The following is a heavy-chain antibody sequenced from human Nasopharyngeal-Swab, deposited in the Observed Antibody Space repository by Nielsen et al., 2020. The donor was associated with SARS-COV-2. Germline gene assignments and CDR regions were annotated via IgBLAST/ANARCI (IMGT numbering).Heavy chain of an antibody. V-gene: IGHV4-59*01. CDR3: AREREVYDSSGYYTYGMDV. J-gene: IGHJ6*02. Sequence: SETLSLTCTVSGGSISSYYWSWIRQPPGKGLEWIGYIYYSGSTNYNPSLKSRVTISVDTSKNQFPLKLSSVTAADTAVYYCAREREVYDSSGYYTYGMDVWGQGTTVTVSS. CDR2: IYYSGST. D-gene: IGHD3-22*01. CDR1: GGSISSYY.